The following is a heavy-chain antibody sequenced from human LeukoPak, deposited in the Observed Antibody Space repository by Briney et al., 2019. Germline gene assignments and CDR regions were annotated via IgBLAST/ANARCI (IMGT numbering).Heavy chain of an antibody. J-gene: IGHJ4*02. CDR1: GYTFTSYD. CDR3: ARQFSAGPAEALDY. CDR2: MNPNSGNT. V-gene: IGHV1-8*03. D-gene: IGHD6-13*01. Sequence: GASVKVSCKASGYTFTSYDINWVRQATGQGLEWMGWMNPNSGNTGYAQKFQGRVTITRNTSISTAYMELSSLRSEDTAVYYCARQFSAGPAEALDYWGQGTLVTVSS.